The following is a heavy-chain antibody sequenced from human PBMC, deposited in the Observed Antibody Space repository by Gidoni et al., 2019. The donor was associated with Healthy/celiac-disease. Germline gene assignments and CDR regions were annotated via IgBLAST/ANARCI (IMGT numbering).Heavy chain of an antibody. Sequence: QVQLQQWGAGLLKPSETLSLTCAVYGGSFSGYYWSWIRQPPGKGLEWIGEINHSGSTNYNPSLKSRVTISVDTPKNQFSLKLSSVTAADTAVYYCARARGRGYYYDSSGYYCFDYWGQGTLVTVSS. CDR1: GGSFSGYY. D-gene: IGHD3-22*01. CDR2: INHSGST. CDR3: ARARGRGYYYDSSGYYCFDY. J-gene: IGHJ4*02. V-gene: IGHV4-34*01.